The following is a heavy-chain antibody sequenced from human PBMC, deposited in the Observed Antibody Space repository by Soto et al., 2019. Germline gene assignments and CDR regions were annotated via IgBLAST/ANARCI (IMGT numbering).Heavy chain of an antibody. J-gene: IGHJ4*02. CDR2: IYPGDSDT. V-gene: IGHV5-51*01. Sequence: GESLKISCKGSGYSFTSYWIGWVRQMPGKGLEWMGIIYPGDSDTRYSPSFQGQVTISADKSISTAYLQWSSLKTEDTAMYYCTTDHPYNYDSSCYDHWGQGTLVTVSS. CDR3: TTDHPYNYDSSCYDH. D-gene: IGHD3-22*01. CDR1: GYSFTSYW.